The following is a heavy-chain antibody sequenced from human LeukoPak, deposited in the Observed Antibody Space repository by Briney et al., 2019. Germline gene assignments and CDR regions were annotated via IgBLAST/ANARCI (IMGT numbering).Heavy chain of an antibody. V-gene: IGHV4-4*09. CDR3: ARHPYGVNNCFAP. J-gene: IGHJ5*02. Sequence: SETLSLTFTVSGGSISSYSWSWIRQPPGKGLEWIGYLSTSGSTDYNPSLKSRVTISVDTSKNQFSLKLSSVTAADTAVYYCARHPYGVNNCFAPWGQGTLVTVSS. D-gene: IGHD4-17*01. CDR1: GGSISSYS. CDR2: LSTSGST.